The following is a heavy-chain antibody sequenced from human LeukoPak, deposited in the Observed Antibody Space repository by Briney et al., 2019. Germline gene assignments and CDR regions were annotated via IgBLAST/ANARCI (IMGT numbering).Heavy chain of an antibody. CDR3: ASGYSYGQFDY. CDR2: TSYSGNT. D-gene: IGHD5-18*01. Sequence: SETLSLTCTVSGGSITSHYWSWIRQPPGKGLEWIGYTSYSGNTNYNPSLKSRVTISVDTSKNQFSLKLSSVTAADTVVYYCASGYSYGQFDYWGQGTLVTVSS. V-gene: IGHV4-59*08. CDR1: GGSITSHY. J-gene: IGHJ4*02.